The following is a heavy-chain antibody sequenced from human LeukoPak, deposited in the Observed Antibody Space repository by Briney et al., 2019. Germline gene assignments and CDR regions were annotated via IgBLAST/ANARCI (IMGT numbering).Heavy chain of an antibody. J-gene: IGHJ3*02. D-gene: IGHD4-17*01. Sequence: SETLSLTCAVSADSFSSHYWTWIRQPPGKGLEWIGYISYIGSTNYNPSLKSRVTISIDTSKNQFSLKLSSVTAADTAVYYCARDLVTVTKGLDIWGQGTMVTVSS. CDR3: ARDLVTVTKGLDI. CDR2: ISYIGST. CDR1: ADSFSSHY. V-gene: IGHV4-59*11.